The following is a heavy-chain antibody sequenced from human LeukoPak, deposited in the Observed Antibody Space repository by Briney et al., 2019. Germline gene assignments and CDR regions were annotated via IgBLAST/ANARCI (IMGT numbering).Heavy chain of an antibody. D-gene: IGHD3-3*01. Sequence: PSETLSLTCAVYGGSFSGYYWSWIRQPPGKGLEWIGEINHSGSTNYNPSLKSRVTISVDTSKNQFPLKLSSVTAADTAVYYCARALAVLLWSGYTSWGQGTLVTVSS. CDR3: ARALAVLLWSGYTS. J-gene: IGHJ5*02. CDR2: INHSGST. CDR1: GGSFSGYY. V-gene: IGHV4-34*01.